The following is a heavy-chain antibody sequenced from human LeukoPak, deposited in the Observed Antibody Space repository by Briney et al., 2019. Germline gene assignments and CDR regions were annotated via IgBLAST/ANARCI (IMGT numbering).Heavy chain of an antibody. Sequence: SETLSLTCAVYGGSFSGYYWSWIRQPPGKGLEWIGEINHSGSTNYNPSLKSRVTISVDASKNQFSLKLSSVTAADTAVYYCARAPYSGYDFLIDYWGQGTLVTVSS. V-gene: IGHV4-34*01. CDR3: ARAPYSGYDFLIDY. J-gene: IGHJ4*02. CDR1: GGSFSGYY. CDR2: INHSGST. D-gene: IGHD5-12*01.